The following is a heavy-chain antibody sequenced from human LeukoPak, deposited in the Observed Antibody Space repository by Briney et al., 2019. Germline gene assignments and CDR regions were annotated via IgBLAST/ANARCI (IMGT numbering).Heavy chain of an antibody. J-gene: IGHJ4*02. CDR3: AKDGDYYDSSGYYCDY. CDR1: GFTFSSYA. CDR2: TSGSGGST. D-gene: IGHD3-22*01. V-gene: IGHV3-23*01. Sequence: GGSLRLSCAASGFTFSSYAMSWVRQAPGKGLEWVSATSGSGGSTYYADSVKGRFTISRDNSKNTLYLQMNSLRAEDTAVYYCAKDGDYYDSSGYYCDYWGQGTLVTVSS.